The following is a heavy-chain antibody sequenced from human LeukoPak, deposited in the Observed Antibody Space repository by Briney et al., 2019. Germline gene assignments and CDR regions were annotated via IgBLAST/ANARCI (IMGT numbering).Heavy chain of an antibody. CDR1: GFTFSSYG. J-gene: IGHJ4*02. CDR3: AKVAATLFGFFDY. Sequence: GGSLGLSCAASGFTFSSYGMHWVRQAPGKGLEWVAVTSNDGSDKFYADSVKGRFTISRDNSKNTLYLQMNSLRAEDTAVYYCAKVAATLFGFFDYWGQGTLVTVSS. D-gene: IGHD3-10*02. V-gene: IGHV3-30*18. CDR2: TSNDGSDK.